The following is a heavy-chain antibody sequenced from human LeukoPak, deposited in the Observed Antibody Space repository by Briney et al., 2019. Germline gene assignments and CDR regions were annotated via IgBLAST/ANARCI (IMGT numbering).Heavy chain of an antibody. CDR2: ISYDGTNK. Sequence: GTSLRLSCAASGFTFSSYGMNRVRQAPGKGLEWVAVISYDGTNKFYVDSLRGRFTISRDNSKNTLYLQMNSLRAEDTAVYYCAKDGYYGSGTYPDYWGQGTLVTVSS. CDR1: GFTFSSYG. V-gene: IGHV3-30*18. J-gene: IGHJ4*02. CDR3: AKDGYYGSGTYPDY. D-gene: IGHD3-10*01.